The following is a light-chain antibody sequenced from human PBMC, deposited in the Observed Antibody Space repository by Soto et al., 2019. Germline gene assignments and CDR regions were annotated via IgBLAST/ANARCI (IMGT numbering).Light chain of an antibody. CDR2: DAS. V-gene: IGKV3D-20*02. J-gene: IGKJ1*01. CDR3: QQRLNWPPG. CDR1: QTVRNNY. Sequence: EFVLTQSPGTLSLSQVERATLSFRASQTVRNNYLAWYQQKPGQAPRLLIYDASSRATGIPDRFSGGGSGTDFTLTISSLEPEDFGLYYCQQRLNWPPGFGQGTKVDIK.